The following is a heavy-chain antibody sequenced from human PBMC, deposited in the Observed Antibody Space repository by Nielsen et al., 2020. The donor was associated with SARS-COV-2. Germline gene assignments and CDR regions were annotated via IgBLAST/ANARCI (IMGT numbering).Heavy chain of an antibody. D-gene: IGHD6-19*01. CDR2: IGTAGDT. Sequence: GESLKISCVASGFTFSSYDMHWVRQATGKGLEWVSAIGTAGDTYYPGSVKGRFTISRENAKNSLYLQMNSLRAGDTAVYYCARAGYSSGWYYYYGMDVWGQGTTVTVSS. CDR1: GFTFSSYD. CDR3: ARAGYSSGWYYYYGMDV. J-gene: IGHJ6*02. V-gene: IGHV3-13*01.